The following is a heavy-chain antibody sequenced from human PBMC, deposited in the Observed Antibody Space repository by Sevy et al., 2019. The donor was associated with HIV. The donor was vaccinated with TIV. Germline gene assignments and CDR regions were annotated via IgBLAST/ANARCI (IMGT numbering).Heavy chain of an antibody. CDR2: IHHSGSI. J-gene: IGHJ4*02. V-gene: IGHV4-38-2*01. D-gene: IGHD1-26*01. Sequence: SETLSLTCAVSDYSISSGYNWGWIRQPPGKGLEWLGSIHHSGSIYYNPSLNSRVTISVDTSKNQFSLKLHSVTAADTAVYYCARGGSIVTARDYFDHWGQGVLVTVSS. CDR3: ARGGSIVTARDYFDH. CDR1: DYSISSGYN.